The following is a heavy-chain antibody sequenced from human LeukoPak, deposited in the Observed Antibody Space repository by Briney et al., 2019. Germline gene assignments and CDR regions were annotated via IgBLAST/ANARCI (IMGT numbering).Heavy chain of an antibody. D-gene: IGHD3-22*01. Sequence: GGSLRLSCAASGFTFSSYAMSWVRQAPGKGLEWVSVIYSGGSTYYADSVKGRFTISRDNSKNTLYLQMNSLRAEDTAVYYCAGKGPGYYYDTGRAFDIWGQGTMVTVSS. CDR2: IYSGGST. CDR1: GFTFSSYA. V-gene: IGHV3-66*01. J-gene: IGHJ3*02. CDR3: AGKGPGYYYDTGRAFDI.